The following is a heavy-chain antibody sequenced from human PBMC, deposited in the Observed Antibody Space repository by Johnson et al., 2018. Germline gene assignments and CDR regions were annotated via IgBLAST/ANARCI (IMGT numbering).Heavy chain of an antibody. Sequence: QVQLVQSGAEVKKPGSSVKVSCRASGGTFGNYSIIWLRQAPGQGLEWMGRIIPVLEIANYARSFQGRVTITADKSTSTAYMALSSLRSEDTAMYYCASGPCNDGRCYPTLFQDWGQGTLVTVSS. CDR3: ASGPCNDGRCYPTLFQD. CDR2: IIPVLEIA. J-gene: IGHJ1*01. CDR1: GGTFGNYS. V-gene: IGHV1-69*04. D-gene: IGHD2-15*01.